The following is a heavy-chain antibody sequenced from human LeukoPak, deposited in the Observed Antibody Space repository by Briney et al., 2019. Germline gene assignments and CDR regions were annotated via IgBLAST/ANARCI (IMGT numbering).Heavy chain of an antibody. D-gene: IGHD6-19*01. CDR1: GFTFSSYA. J-gene: IGHJ4*02. V-gene: IGHV3-23*01. CDR3: AKVWGGSSGWYYFDY. Sequence: PGGSLRLSCAASGFTFSSYALTWVRQPPGQGLEWVSAISASGSGTYYAASVRGRFTTSRDNSKNTMYVQMNSLRVEDTAVYYCAKVWGGSSGWYYFDYWGQGTQVTVSP. CDR2: ISASGSGT.